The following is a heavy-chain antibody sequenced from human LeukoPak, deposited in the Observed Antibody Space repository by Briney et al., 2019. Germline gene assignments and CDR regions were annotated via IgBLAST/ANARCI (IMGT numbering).Heavy chain of an antibody. J-gene: IGHJ4*02. CDR3: ARVLSPLDPGGESGLDF. V-gene: IGHV1-46*01. D-gene: IGHD3-10*01. Sequence: ASVKVSCKASGYSFTSYYMHWVRQAPGQGLEWMGFINPSGSSAAYAQKFQGRLTMTRDTSISTAYLEVNRLTSDDTAMFYCARVLSPLDPGGESGLDFWGQGTLVTVSS. CDR1: GYSFTSYY. CDR2: INPSGSSA.